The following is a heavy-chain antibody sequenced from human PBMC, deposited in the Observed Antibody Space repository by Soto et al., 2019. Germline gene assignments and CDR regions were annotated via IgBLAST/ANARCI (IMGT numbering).Heavy chain of an antibody. CDR1: GFTFSDYY. Sequence: GGSLRLSCAASGFTFSDYYMSWIRQAPGKGLEWVSYISSSGSTIYYADSVKGRFTISRDNAKNSLYLQMNSLRAEDTAVYYCARDEDAPHSGYDNFDYWGQGTLVTVSS. V-gene: IGHV3-11*01. J-gene: IGHJ4*02. D-gene: IGHD5-12*01. CDR2: ISSSGSTI. CDR3: ARDEDAPHSGYDNFDY.